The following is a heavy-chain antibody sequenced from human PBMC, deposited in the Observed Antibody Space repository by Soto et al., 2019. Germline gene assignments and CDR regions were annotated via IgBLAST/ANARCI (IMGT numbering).Heavy chain of an antibody. CDR1: GGSLGGFH. V-gene: IGHV4-34*01. J-gene: IGHJ4*01. CDR2: ISRSGST. D-gene: IGHD3-10*01. CDR3: ARGRTAALIETRLFRVLFDL. Sequence: QVQLQQWGAGLLKPSETLSLTCAVSGGSLGGFHWSWIRQPPGKGLEWIGEISRSGSTNYGPSLKSRVTMSMDTSRNPVSLNLSSVTDADTAVYYCARGRTAALIETRLFRVLFDLWGHGNLVTGSS.